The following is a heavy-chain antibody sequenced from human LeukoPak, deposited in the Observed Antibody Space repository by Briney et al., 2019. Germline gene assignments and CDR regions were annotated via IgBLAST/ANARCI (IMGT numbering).Heavy chain of an antibody. V-gene: IGHV3-7*03. D-gene: IGHD2/OR15-2a*01. CDR3: VRDDGNRTGSTYYDAFDI. CDR1: GFTFNKYW. J-gene: IGHJ3*02. CDR2: VNRDGNEK. Sequence: GGSLRLSCVASGFTFNKYWMIWVRQAPGKGLEWVANVNRDGNEKHYVDSVEGRFAISRDNAKNSLYLQINSLRNEDTAVYYCVRDDGNRTGSTYYDAFDIWGQGTLVTVSS.